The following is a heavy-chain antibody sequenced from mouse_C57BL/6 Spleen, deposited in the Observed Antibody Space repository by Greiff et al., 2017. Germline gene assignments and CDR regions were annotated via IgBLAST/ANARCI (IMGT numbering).Heavy chain of an antibody. D-gene: IGHD3-2*02. J-gene: IGHJ2*01. CDR3: ARRRQLSYEGYFDY. V-gene: IGHV1-50*01. CDR2: IDPSDSYT. CDR1: GYTFTSYW. Sequence: QVQLQQSGAELVKPGASVKLSCKASGYTFTSYWMQWVKQRPGQGLEWIGEIDPSDSYTNYNQKFKGKATLTVDTSSSTAYMQLSSLTSEDSAVYYCARRRQLSYEGYFDYWGQGTTLTVSS.